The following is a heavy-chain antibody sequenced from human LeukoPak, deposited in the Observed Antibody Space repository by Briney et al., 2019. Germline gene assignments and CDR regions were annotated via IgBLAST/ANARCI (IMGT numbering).Heavy chain of an antibody. CDR2: INHSGST. CDR1: GGSFSGYY. CDR3: ARETTSGPEGIDY. Sequence: SETLSLTCAVYGGSFSGYYWSWIRQPPGKGLEWIGEINHSGSTNYNPSLKSRVTISVDTSKNQFSLKLSSVTAADTAVYYCARETTSGPEGIDYWGQGTLVTVSS. D-gene: IGHD4-17*01. J-gene: IGHJ4*02. V-gene: IGHV4-34*01.